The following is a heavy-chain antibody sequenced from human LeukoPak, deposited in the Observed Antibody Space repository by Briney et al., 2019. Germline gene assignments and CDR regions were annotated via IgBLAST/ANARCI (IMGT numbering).Heavy chain of an antibody. CDR2: IHYSGST. D-gene: IGHD2-2*01. Sequence: PSETLSLTCTLSGASISSGSYYWVWIPQPPGKGLEWIGSIHYSGSTDYNPSLKSRVTTSLDTSKNQVSVNLRFVTAADTAVYYCARAVYCSSTSCYFDPWGQGTLVTVSS. V-gene: IGHV4-39*01. J-gene: IGHJ5*02. CDR1: GASISSGSYY. CDR3: ARAVYCSSTSCYFDP.